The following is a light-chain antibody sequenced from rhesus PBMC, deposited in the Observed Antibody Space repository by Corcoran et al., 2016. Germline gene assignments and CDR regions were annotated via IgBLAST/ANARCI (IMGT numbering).Light chain of an antibody. V-gene: IGKV3-42*02. CDR3: QQYNNWKT. Sequence: ETVVTQSPATLSLSPGERATLSCRASQSVGSNLAWYQQKPGQAPKLLIYDAFCRATGIPDRFSGGGYGTEFTLTISSLEPEDVGVYYCQQYNNWKTFGQGTKVEIK. CDR1: QSVGSN. J-gene: IGKJ1*01. CDR2: DAF.